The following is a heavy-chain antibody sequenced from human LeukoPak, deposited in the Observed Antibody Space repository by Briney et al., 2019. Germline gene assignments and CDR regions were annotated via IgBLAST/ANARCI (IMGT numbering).Heavy chain of an antibody. D-gene: IGHD3-10*01. J-gene: IGHJ4*02. V-gene: IGHV3-23*01. CDR2: ISPSADIT. Sequence: PGGSLRLSCAASGFTFSRHGMNWVRQAPGKGLEWISGISPSADITYYADSVKGRFTISRDNFENTVHLHMSSLRAEDTAVYYCARGGNYYGSGGFDYWGQGTLVTVSS. CDR1: GFTFSRHG. CDR3: ARGGNYYGSGGFDY.